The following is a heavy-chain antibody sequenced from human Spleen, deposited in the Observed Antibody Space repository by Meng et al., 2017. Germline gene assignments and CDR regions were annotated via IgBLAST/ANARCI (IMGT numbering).Heavy chain of an antibody. Sequence: GSLRLSCAVYGGSFSGYYWSWIRQPPGKGLEWIGEINHSGSTNYNPSLKSRVTISVDTSKNQFSLKLSSVTAADTAVYYCASVAARNFDYWGQGTLVTVSS. D-gene: IGHD6-6*01. CDR2: INHSGST. V-gene: IGHV4-34*01. CDR3: ASVAARNFDY. J-gene: IGHJ4*02. CDR1: GGSFSGYY.